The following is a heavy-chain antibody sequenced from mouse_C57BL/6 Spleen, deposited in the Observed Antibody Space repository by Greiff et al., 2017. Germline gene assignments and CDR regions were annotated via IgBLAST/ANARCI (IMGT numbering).Heavy chain of an antibody. CDR3: ARSVYDGYYEGYFDY. J-gene: IGHJ2*01. CDR2: IDPSDSET. CDR1: GYTFTSYW. D-gene: IGHD2-3*01. V-gene: IGHV1-52*01. Sequence: QVQLQQPGAELVRPGSSVKLSCKASGYTFTSYWMHWVKQRPIQGLEWIGNIDPSDSETHYNQKFKDKATLTVDKSSSTAYMQLSSLTSEDSAVYYCARSVYDGYYEGYFDYWGQGTTLTVSS.